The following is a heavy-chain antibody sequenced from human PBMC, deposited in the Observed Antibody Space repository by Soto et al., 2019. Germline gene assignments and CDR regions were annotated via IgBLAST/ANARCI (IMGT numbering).Heavy chain of an antibody. V-gene: IGHV3-33*01. CDR1: GFTFRTYG. CDR3: ARDGTFGAKGGSLDI. Sequence: GGSLRLSCAASGFTFRTYGMHWVRRAPGKGLEWVAIFWYDGSNKYYAESVKGRFTISRDNSKNTLYLQMNSLRAEDTAVYYCARDGTFGAKGGSLDIWGQGTMVTVSS. D-gene: IGHD3-16*01. CDR2: FWYDGSNK. J-gene: IGHJ3*02.